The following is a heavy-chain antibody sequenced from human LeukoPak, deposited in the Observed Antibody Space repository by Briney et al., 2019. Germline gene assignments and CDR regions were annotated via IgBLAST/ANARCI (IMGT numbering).Heavy chain of an antibody. J-gene: IGHJ4*02. D-gene: IGHD2-15*01. CDR2: ISWNSGSI. CDR3: ARDLRRICSGGSCYRFDY. V-gene: IGHV3-9*01. Sequence: GRSLRLSYAASGFTFDDYAMHWVRQAPGKGLEWVSGISWNSGSIGYADSVKGRFTISRDNAKNSLYLQMNSLRAEDTAVYYCARDLRRICSGGSCYRFDYWGQGTLVTVSS. CDR1: GFTFDDYA.